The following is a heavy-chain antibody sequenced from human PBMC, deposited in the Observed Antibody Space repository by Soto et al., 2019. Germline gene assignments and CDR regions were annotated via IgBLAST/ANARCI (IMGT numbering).Heavy chain of an antibody. V-gene: IGHV4-30-4*01. CDR3: ARGRYCLTGRCFPNWFDS. CDR2: IYKSTTT. Sequence: SETLSLTCSVSGDSISTVDYFWAWIRQPPGQALEYIGYIYKSTTTYYNPSFESRVAISLDTSKSQFSLTVTSVTAADTAVYFCARGRYCLTGRCFPNWFDSWGQGTLVTVSS. D-gene: IGHD2-15*01. CDR1: GDSISTVDYF. J-gene: IGHJ5*01.